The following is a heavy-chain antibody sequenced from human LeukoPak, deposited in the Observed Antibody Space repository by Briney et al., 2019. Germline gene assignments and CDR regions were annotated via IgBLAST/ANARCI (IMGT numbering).Heavy chain of an antibody. D-gene: IGHD3-3*01. CDR2: ISSSGSTI. Sequence: GGSLRLSCAASGFTFSDYYMSWIRQAPGKGLEWLSYISSSGSTIYYADSVKGRFAISRDNAKNSLYLQMNSLRAEDTAVYYCARVLREWLLFGWFDPWGQGTLVTVSS. J-gene: IGHJ5*02. CDR1: GFTFSDYY. V-gene: IGHV3-11*01. CDR3: ARVLREWLLFGWFDP.